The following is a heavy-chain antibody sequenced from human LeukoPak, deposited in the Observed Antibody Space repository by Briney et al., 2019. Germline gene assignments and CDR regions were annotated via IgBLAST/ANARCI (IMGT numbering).Heavy chain of an antibody. Sequence: PGRSLRLSCAASGFTFSSYGMHWVRQAPGKGLEWVAVISYDGSNKYYADSVKGRFTISRDNSKNTLYLQMNSLRAEDTAVYYCARNLDYYDRWGQGTLVTVSS. D-gene: IGHD3-22*01. CDR3: ARNLDYYDR. CDR1: GFTFSSYG. CDR2: ISYDGSNK. J-gene: IGHJ4*02. V-gene: IGHV3-30*19.